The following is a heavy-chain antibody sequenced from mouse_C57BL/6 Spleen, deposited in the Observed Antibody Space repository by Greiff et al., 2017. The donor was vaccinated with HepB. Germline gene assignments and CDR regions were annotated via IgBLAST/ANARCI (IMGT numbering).Heavy chain of an antibody. V-gene: IGHV1-26*01. D-gene: IGHD3-2*02. J-gene: IGHJ4*01. Sequence: EVKLQQSGPELVKPGASVKISCKASGYTFTDYYMNWVKQSHGKSLEWIGDINPNNGGTSYNQKFKGKATLTVDKSSSTAYMELRSLTSEDSAVYYCAWSGEGSGYVGYAMDYWGQGTSVTVSS. CDR1: GYTFTDYY. CDR3: AWSGEGSGYVGYAMDY. CDR2: INPNNGGT.